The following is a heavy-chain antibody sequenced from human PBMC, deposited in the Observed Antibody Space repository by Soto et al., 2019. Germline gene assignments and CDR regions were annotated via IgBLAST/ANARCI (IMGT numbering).Heavy chain of an antibody. CDR2: INPNSGGT. CDR3: ARATTVTTYAFDI. J-gene: IGHJ3*02. D-gene: IGHD4-17*01. Sequence: VKVSCKASRYTFTGYCMHWVRQAPGQGLEWMGWINPNSGGTNYAQKFQGWVTMTRDTSISTAYMELSRLRSDDTAVYYCARATTVTTYAFDIWGQGTMVTVSS. CDR1: RYTFTGYC. V-gene: IGHV1-2*04.